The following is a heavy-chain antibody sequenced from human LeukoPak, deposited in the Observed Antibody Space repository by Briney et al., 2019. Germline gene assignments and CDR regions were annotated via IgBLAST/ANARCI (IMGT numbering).Heavy chain of an antibody. V-gene: IGHV3-21*01. D-gene: IGHD6-25*01. Sequence: GGSLRLSCAASGFTFSTYSMNWVRQAPGKGLEWVSSISSSSTYIYYADSVKGRFTISRDNAKNSLYLQMNSLGAEDTAVYYCARELGAAACYWGQGTLVTVSS. CDR3: ARELGAAACY. J-gene: IGHJ4*02. CDR2: ISSSSTYI. CDR1: GFTFSTYS.